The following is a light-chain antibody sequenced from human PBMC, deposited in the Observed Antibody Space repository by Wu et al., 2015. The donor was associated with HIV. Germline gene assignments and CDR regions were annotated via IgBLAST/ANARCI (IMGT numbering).Light chain of an antibody. CDR3: QQFNSYPLT. J-gene: IGKJ4*01. CDR1: QGISST. V-gene: IGKV1-13*02. CDR2: DAS. Sequence: AIQLTQSPSSLSASVGDRVTITCRASQGISSTLAWYQQKPGKAPKLLICDASTLESGVPSRFSGSGSGTGFTLTISSLQPEDFATYYCQQFNSYPLTFGGGSKVEIK.